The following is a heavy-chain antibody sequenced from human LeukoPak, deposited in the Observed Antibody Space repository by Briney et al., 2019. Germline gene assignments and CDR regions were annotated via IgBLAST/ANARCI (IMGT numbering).Heavy chain of an antibody. CDR1: GGTFNSYA. V-gene: IGHV1-69*04. CDR3: ARQGHYYDSSGYYRGGNWFDP. Sequence: SVKVSCKASGGTFNSYAISWVRQAPGRGLEWMGRIIPILGIANYAQKFQGRVTITADKSTSTAYMELSSLRSEDTAVYYCARQGHYYDSSGYYRGGNWFDPWGQGTLVTVSS. J-gene: IGHJ5*02. D-gene: IGHD3-22*01. CDR2: IIPILGIA.